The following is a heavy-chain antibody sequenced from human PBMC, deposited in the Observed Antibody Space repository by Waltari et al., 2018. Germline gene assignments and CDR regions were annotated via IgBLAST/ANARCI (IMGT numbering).Heavy chain of an antibody. CDR1: GDSIRSGGYY. CDR2: VHHSGST. V-gene: IGHV4-31*03. CDR3: ARGILGATANSYYHHGMDV. J-gene: IGHJ6*02. D-gene: IGHD3-3*01. Sequence: QVQLQESGPGLVKPSQTLSLTCTVSGDSIRSGGYYWTWIRQHPGKALEWVGIVHHSGSTSYNPPLKNRVTIESDTSKNEFSLRLTSMTAADTAVYYCARGILGATANSYYHHGMDVWGQGTAVTVSS.